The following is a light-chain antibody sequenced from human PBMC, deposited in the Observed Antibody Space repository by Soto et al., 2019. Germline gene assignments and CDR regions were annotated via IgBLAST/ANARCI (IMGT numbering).Light chain of an antibody. CDR3: LQGTRWPYT. J-gene: IGKJ2*01. CDR1: LSLVHSDGNTY. V-gene: IGKV2-30*02. CDR2: KVS. Sequence: DVVVTQSPLSLSVTLGQPASISCKSSLSLVHSDGNTYLNWFHQRPGQSPSRLIYKVSTRDSGVPDRFSGSESGTDFTLIISRVEAVDVGVYYCLQGTRWPYTLGQGTNVQLK.